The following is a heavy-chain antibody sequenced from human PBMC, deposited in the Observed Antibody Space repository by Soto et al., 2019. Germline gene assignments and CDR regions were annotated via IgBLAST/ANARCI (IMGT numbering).Heavy chain of an antibody. CDR1: GYTFTGYY. CDR3: ARDVRYCDLLLNDYYFDF. D-gene: IGHD3-9*01. CDR2: INPNSGGT. Sequence: ASVKVSCKASGYTFTGYYMHWVRQAPGQGLEWMGWINPNSGGTNYAQKFQGWVTMTRDTSISTAYMELSRLRSDDTAVYYCARDVRYCDLLLNDYYFDFWGQGTLVTVSS. J-gene: IGHJ4*02. V-gene: IGHV1-2*04.